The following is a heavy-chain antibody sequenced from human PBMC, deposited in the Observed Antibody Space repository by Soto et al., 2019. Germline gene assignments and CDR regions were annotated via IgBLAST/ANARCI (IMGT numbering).Heavy chain of an antibody. CDR2: TDSGGST. CDR1: GGSMTTYY. D-gene: IGHD1-1*01. V-gene: IGHV4-59*01. Sequence: SETLSLTCTVSGGSMTTYYWSWIRQPPGKGLEWIGYTDSGGSTNFNPSLKSRATISVDTSKTHFSLRLNSMTAADTAVYYCARFSSPTSRYFDYWGQGTQVTVSS. CDR3: ARFSSPTSRYFDY. J-gene: IGHJ4*02.